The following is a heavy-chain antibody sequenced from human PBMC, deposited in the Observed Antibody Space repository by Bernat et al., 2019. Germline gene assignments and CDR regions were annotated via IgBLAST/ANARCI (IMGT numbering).Heavy chain of an antibody. CDR1: GFTFSSYW. V-gene: IGHV3-74*01. Sequence: EGQLVESGGGLVQPGGSRRLSCAASGFTFSSYWMHWVRQAPGKGLVWVSRINSDGSCTSYADSLKGRFTISIDNAKNTLYLQMNSLRAEDTAVYYCASEWHSSGSTWGQGTLVTVSS. CDR2: INSDGSCT. J-gene: IGHJ4*02. CDR3: ASEWHSSGST. D-gene: IGHD6-19*01.